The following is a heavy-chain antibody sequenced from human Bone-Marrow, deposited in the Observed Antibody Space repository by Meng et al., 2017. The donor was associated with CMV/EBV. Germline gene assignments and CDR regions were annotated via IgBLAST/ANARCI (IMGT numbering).Heavy chain of an antibody. J-gene: IGHJ4*02. Sequence: GGSLRLSCAASGFTFSSYDMHWVRQVTGKGLEWVSGVGTEDDAYYRDSVKGRFTISRENGMNSMYLQMDSLTVGDTAIYYCARGSGVNMFRGAIGSFVSWGLGPLVTGSS. CDR1: GFTFSSYD. V-gene: IGHV3-13*01. CDR2: VGTEDDA. CDR3: ARGSGVNMFRGAIGSFVS. D-gene: IGHD3-10*01.